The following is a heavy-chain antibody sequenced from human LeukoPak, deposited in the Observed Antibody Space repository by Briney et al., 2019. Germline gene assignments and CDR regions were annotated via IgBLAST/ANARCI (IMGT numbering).Heavy chain of an antibody. J-gene: IGHJ4*02. V-gene: IGHV4-34*01. CDR3: ARSGNIVVVPAATQRALDY. CDR1: GGSFSGYY. CDR2: INHSGSI. D-gene: IGHD2-2*01. Sequence: SETLSLTCAVYGGSFSGYYWSWIRQPPGKGLEWIGEINHSGSINYNPSLKSRVTISVDTSKNQFSLKLSSVTAADTAVYYCARSGNIVVVPAATQRALDYWGQGTLVTVSS.